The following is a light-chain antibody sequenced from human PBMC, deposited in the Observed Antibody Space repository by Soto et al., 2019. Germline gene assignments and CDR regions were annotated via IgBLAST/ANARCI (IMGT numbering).Light chain of an antibody. V-gene: IGKV1-33*01. CDR1: QDFYNS. Sequence: DIQMTQSPSSLSASVGDRVTITCRASQDFYNSLNWYQHQPGKAPKLLIYDASNLEVGVPSRFSGRGSGTEFTFTISSLQPEDIATYYCQQYDDLPGGTFGQGTKLEI. J-gene: IGKJ2*02. CDR3: QQYDDLPGGT. CDR2: DAS.